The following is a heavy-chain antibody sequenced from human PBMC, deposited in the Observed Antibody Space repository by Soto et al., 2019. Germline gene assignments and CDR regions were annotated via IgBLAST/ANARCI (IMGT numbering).Heavy chain of an antibody. CDR1: GGTFSSYA. Sequence: QVQLVQSGAEVKKPGSSVKVSCKASGGTFSSYAISWVRQAPGQGLEWMGGIIPIFGTANYAQKFQGRVTITADESTSTAYMEQSSLRSEDTAVYYCAKDWYFGSTIFGLMFDYWGQGTLVTVSS. CDR3: AKDWYFGSTIFGLMFDY. D-gene: IGHD3-3*01. J-gene: IGHJ4*02. CDR2: IIPIFGTA. V-gene: IGHV1-69*01.